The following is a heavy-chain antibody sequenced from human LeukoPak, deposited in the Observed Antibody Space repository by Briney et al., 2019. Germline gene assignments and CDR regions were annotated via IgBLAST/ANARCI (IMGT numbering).Heavy chain of an antibody. CDR2: ISGSGGST. V-gene: IGHV3-23*01. D-gene: IGHD6-19*01. Sequence: PSGGSLRLSCAASGFTFSSHAMSWVRQAPGKGLEWVSGISGSGGSTYYADSVKGRFTISRDNSKNTLYVQMNSLRAEDTAVYYCAKGRAGIDYWGQGTLVIVFS. CDR1: GFTFSSHA. CDR3: AKGRAGIDY. J-gene: IGHJ4*02.